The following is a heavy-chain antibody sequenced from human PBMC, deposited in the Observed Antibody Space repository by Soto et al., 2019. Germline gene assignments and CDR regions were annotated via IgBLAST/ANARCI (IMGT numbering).Heavy chain of an antibody. V-gene: IGHV3-15*07. CDR2: IKSKTDGGTT. D-gene: IGHD5-12*01. Sequence: EVQLVESGGGLVKPGGSLRLSCAASGFTFSNSWMNWVRQAPGKGLEWVGRIKSKTDGGTTDYAAPVKGRFTISRDDSKNTLYLQMNSLKTEDTAVYYCTAEEMATIKVCFVWVDYWGQGTLVTVSS. CDR1: GFTFSNSW. CDR3: TAEEMATIKVCFVWVDY. J-gene: IGHJ4*02.